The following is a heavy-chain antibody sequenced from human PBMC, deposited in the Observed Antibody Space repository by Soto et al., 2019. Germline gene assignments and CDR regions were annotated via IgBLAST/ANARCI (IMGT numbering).Heavy chain of an antibody. CDR2: IYPGDSNT. D-gene: IGHD3-3*01. CDR3: ARHAYDFWSGHPNPRYYYGMDV. J-gene: IGHJ6*02. CDR1: GGTFSSYA. V-gene: IGHV5-51*01. Sequence: GASVKVSCKASGGTFSSYAISWVRQAPGQGLEWMGIIYPGDSNTRYSPSLQGQVTISVDKSISTAYLQWSSLKATDTAMYYCARHAYDFWSGHPNPRYYYGMDVWGQGTTVTVSS.